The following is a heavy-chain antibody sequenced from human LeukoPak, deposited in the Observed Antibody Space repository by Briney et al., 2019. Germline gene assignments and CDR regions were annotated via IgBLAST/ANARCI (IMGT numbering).Heavy chain of an antibody. J-gene: IGHJ6*02. V-gene: IGHV4-59*08. CDR2: ISYSGST. Sequence: SETLSLTCTVSGGSISSDYWTWIRQPPGKRLEWIGYISYSGSTNYNPSLKSRVTISLDTSKNQLSLKLTSVTAADTAVYYCARCSRGTSVGMDVWGQGTTVTVSS. CDR3: ARCSRGTSVGMDV. D-gene: IGHD1-1*01. CDR1: GGSISSDY.